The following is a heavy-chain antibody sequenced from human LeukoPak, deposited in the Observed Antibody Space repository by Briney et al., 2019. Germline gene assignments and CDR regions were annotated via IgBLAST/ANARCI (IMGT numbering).Heavy chain of an antibody. CDR3: ARYLGYCYSGACYFTY. Sequence: GESLRLSCAASGFTFSDYGMSWVRQAPGKGLEWVSAINGGGEDTAYADSVKGRFTISRDNSKNILFLQVDSLRAEDTALYYCARYLGYCYSGACYFTYWGQGTLVTVSS. J-gene: IGHJ4*02. V-gene: IGHV3-23*01. CDR2: INGGGEDT. D-gene: IGHD5-12*01. CDR1: GFTFSDYG.